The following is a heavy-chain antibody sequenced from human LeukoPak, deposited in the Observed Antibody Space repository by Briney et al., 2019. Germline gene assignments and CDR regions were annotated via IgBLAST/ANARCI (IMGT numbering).Heavy chain of an antibody. CDR2: ISGSGGST. D-gene: IGHD3-22*01. Sequence: PRGSLRLSCAASGFTFSSYAMSWVRQAPGKGLEWVSAISGSGGSTYYADSVKGRFTISRDNSKNTLYLQMNSLRAEDTAVYYCAKDGHYYDSSGSNWFDPWGQGTLVTVSS. V-gene: IGHV3-23*01. CDR1: GFTFSSYA. J-gene: IGHJ5*02. CDR3: AKDGHYYDSSGSNWFDP.